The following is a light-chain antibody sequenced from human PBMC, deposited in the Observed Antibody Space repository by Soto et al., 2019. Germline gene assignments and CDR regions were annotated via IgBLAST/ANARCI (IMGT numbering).Light chain of an antibody. CDR1: QGISNY. J-gene: IGKJ4*01. Sequence: DIQMTQSPSSLSASVGDRVTITCRASQGISNYLAWYQQKPGKVPKLLIYAASTLQSGVPSRFSGSGAGTDFTLTISRLQPEDVAIYYCQEYNSAPGPLTCGGGTKVEIK. V-gene: IGKV1-27*01. CDR2: AAS. CDR3: QEYNSAPGPLT.